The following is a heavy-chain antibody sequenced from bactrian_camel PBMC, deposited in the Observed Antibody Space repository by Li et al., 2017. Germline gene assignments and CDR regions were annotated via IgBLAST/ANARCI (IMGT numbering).Heavy chain of an antibody. D-gene: IGHD5*01. CDR2: IATGSGNT. CDR1: EYTENYS. Sequence: HVQLVESGGGSVQAGGSMSLSCRAPEYTENYSMGWFRQAPGKEREGVARIATGSGNTYYADSVKGRFTISQDNAKNTVYLQMNSLKPEDTAMYYCAAVFVPRGLGICRRGYEYNIWGQGTQVTVS. CDR3: AAVFVPRGLGICRRGYEYNI. V-gene: IGHV3S63*01. J-gene: IGHJ4*01.